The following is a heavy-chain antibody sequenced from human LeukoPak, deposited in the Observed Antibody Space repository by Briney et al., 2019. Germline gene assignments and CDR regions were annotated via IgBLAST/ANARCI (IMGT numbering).Heavy chain of an antibody. CDR3: ARDLGGYSYGYDYYYYGMDV. V-gene: IGHV3-23*01. J-gene: IGHJ6*02. CDR1: GFTFSSYA. CDR2: ISGSGGST. D-gene: IGHD5-18*01. Sequence: GGSLRLSCAASGFTFSSYAMSWVRQAPGKGLEWVSAISGSGGSTYYADSVKGRFTISRDNSKNTLYLQMNSLRAEDTAVYYCARDLGGYSYGYDYYYYGMDVWGQGTTVTVSS.